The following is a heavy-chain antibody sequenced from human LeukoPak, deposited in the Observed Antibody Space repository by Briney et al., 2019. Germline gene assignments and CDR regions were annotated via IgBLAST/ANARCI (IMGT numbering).Heavy chain of an antibody. CDR1: GYTFTSYY. D-gene: IGHD6-19*01. J-gene: IGHJ4*02. CDR2: INPSGGST. CDR3: ARGRGIAVAGTAFDY. Sequence: ASVKVSCKASGYTFTSYYMHWVRPAPGQGLEWMGIINPSGGSTSYAQKFQGRVTMTRDTSTSTVYMELSSLRSEDTAVYCCARGRGIAVAGTAFDYWGQGTLVTVSS. V-gene: IGHV1-46*01.